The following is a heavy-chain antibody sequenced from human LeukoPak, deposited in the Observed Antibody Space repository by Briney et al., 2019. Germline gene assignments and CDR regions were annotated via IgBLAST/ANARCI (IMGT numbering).Heavy chain of an antibody. Sequence: SVKVSCKASGYTFTSYGISWVRQAPGQGLEWMGGIIPIFGTANYAQKFQGRVTITADESTSTAYMELSSLRSEDTAVYYCARVAVARSYYYYYMDVWGKGTTVTISS. CDR1: GYTFTSYG. J-gene: IGHJ6*03. CDR3: ARVAVARSYYYYYMDV. CDR2: IIPIFGTA. D-gene: IGHD6-19*01. V-gene: IGHV1-69*13.